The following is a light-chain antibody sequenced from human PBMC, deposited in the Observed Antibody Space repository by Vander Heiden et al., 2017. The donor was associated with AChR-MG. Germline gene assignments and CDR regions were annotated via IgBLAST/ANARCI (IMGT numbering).Light chain of an antibody. CDR1: QSVSSSY. V-gene: IGKV3-20*01. CDR3: QQYGGT. Sequence: ELVLTQSPGTLSLSPGERATLSCRASQSVSSSYLAWYQQKPGQAPRLLIYGASSRATGIPDRFSGSGSGTDFTLTISRLEPEDFAVYYCQQYGGTFGQRTKVEIK. J-gene: IGKJ1*01. CDR2: GAS.